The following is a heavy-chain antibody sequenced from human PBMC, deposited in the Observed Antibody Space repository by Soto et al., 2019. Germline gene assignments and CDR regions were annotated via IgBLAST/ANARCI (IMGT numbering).Heavy chain of an antibody. Sequence: SETLSLTCAVYGGSFSGYYWSWIRQPPGKGLEWIGEINHSGSTNYNPSLKSRVTISVDTSKNQFSLKLSSVTAADTAVYYCARFIGIAAAGSPFDYWGQGTLVTVSS. CDR2: INHSGST. CDR1: GGSFSGYY. CDR3: ARFIGIAAAGSPFDY. J-gene: IGHJ4*02. V-gene: IGHV4-34*01. D-gene: IGHD6-13*01.